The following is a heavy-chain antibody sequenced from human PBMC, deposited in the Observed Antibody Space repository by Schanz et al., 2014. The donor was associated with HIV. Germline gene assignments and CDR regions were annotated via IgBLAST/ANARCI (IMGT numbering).Heavy chain of an antibody. CDR1: GFTFSSYA. CDR3: VKAYSSGFSGAGS. V-gene: IGHV3-23*01. CDR2: ISGSDGDT. J-gene: IGHJ4*02. Sequence: EVQLLESGGGLVQPGGSLRLSCAASGFTFSSYAMTWVRQAPGKGLDWVSTISGSDGDTYYADSVKGRFTISRDNSRNALYLHMNSLRADDTAIYYCVKAYSSGFSGAGSGGQGALVTVSS. D-gene: IGHD5-18*01.